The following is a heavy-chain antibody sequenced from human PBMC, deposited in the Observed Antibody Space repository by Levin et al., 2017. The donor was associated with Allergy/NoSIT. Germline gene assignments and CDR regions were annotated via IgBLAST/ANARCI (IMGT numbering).Heavy chain of an antibody. CDR3: AARVFGY. Sequence: GGSLRLSCAVSGLNFNSYGMNWVRQARGKGLEWVALISSAGSDGYYADSVRGRFTISRDNSKSTLYLQMNSLRPDDTAVYYCAARVFGYWGQGTLVTVSS. J-gene: IGHJ4*02. V-gene: IGHV3-30*03. CDR1: GLNFNSYG. CDR2: ISSAGSDG.